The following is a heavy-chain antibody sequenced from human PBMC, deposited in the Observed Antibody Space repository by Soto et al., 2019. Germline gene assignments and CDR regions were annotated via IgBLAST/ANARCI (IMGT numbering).Heavy chain of an antibody. D-gene: IGHD6-19*01. CDR3: ARDLIAVAGAYYYYGMDV. V-gene: IGHV1-69*01. Sequence: QVQLVQSGAEVKKPGSSVKVSCKASGGTFSSYAISWVRQAPGQGLEWMGGSIPIFGTANYAQKFQGRVTITADESTSTAYMELSSLRSEDTAVYYCARDLIAVAGAYYYYGMDVWGQGTTVTVSS. J-gene: IGHJ6*02. CDR2: SIPIFGTA. CDR1: GGTFSSYA.